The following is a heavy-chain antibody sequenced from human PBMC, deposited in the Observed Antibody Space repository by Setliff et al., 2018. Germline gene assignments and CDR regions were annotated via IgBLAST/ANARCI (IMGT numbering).Heavy chain of an antibody. D-gene: IGHD2-2*01. CDR1: GGSISSDGYY. V-gene: IGHV4-31*03. CDR2: IYYSGST. CDR3: ARVARLVLSRNAFDI. J-gene: IGHJ3*02. Sequence: PSETLSLTCTVSGGSISSDGYYWSWIRQHPGKGLEWIGYIYYSGSTYYNPSLKSRVTVSVDTSKNQFSLKLSSVTAADTAVYYCARVARLVLSRNAFDIWGQGTMVTVSS.